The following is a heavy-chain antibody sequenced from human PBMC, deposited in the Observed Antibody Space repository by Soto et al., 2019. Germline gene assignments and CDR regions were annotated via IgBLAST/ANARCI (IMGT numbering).Heavy chain of an antibody. CDR3: GRDPELWDENVATRPPFHYYGMDV. J-gene: IGHJ6*02. D-gene: IGHD6-6*01. CDR2: ISRSGSTI. V-gene: IGHV3-11*01. Sequence: QMRLVESGGGLVEPGGSLRLTCVTSGFTFSNNWMSWIRQAPGRGLEWLAYISRSGSTIYYADSVKGRFTISRDNSKSSLYLQMDNLRAEDTAMYYCGRDPELWDENVATRPPFHYYGMDVWGQGTTVTVSS. CDR1: GFTFSNNW.